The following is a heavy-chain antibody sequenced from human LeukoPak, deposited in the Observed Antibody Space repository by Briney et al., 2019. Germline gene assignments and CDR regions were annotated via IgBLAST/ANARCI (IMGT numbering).Heavy chain of an antibody. J-gene: IGHJ4*02. V-gene: IGHV3-33*01. CDR2: IWYDGSNK. D-gene: IGHD1-7*01. Sequence: GGSLRLSCAASGFSFSSYGMHWVRQAPGKGLEWVAVIWYDGSNKYYADSVKGRFTISRDNSKNTLYLQMNSLRAEDTAVYYCARDGTGSGFDYWGQGTLVTVSS. CDR1: GFSFSSYG. CDR3: ARDGTGSGFDY.